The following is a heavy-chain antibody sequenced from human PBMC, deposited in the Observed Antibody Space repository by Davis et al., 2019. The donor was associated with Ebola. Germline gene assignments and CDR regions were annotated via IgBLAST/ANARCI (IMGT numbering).Heavy chain of an antibody. CDR3: ARGDVDTTMAYYYYYMDV. J-gene: IGHJ6*03. CDR1: GGTFSSYG. D-gene: IGHD5-18*01. Sequence: SVTVSCNASGGTFSSYGISWVRQAPGQGLDWMGGIIPVFGIPKYAQRFQGRVTITADESRTTAYMELSSLRSEDTAVYFCARGDVDTTMAYYYYYMDVWGKGTTVTVSS. CDR2: IIPVFGIP. V-gene: IGHV1-69*13.